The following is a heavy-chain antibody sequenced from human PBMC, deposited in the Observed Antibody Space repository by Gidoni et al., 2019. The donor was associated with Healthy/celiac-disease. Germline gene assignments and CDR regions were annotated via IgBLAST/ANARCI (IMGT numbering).Heavy chain of an antibody. CDR1: GGSISSGSYY. Sequence: QVQLQESGPGLVKPSQTLSLTCTVSGGSISSGSYYWSWIRQPAGKGLEWIGRIYTSGSTNYNPSLKSRVTISVDTSKNQFSLKLSSVTAADTAVYYCASSGYDYYSYYFDYWGQGTLVTVSS. CDR3: ASSGYDYYSYYFDY. CDR2: IYTSGST. D-gene: IGHD5-12*01. V-gene: IGHV4-61*02. J-gene: IGHJ4*02.